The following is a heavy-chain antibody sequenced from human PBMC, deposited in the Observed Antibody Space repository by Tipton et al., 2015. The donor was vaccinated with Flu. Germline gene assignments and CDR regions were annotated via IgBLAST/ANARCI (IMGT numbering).Heavy chain of an antibody. CDR3: ARGYYDFWSGKAFDY. Sequence: TLSLTCSVSGGSLSNSFWSWIRQPPGKGLEWIGYTHHSGDTNYSPSLRSRVTMSLDTSKNQFSLKLSSVTAADTAVYYCARGYYDFWSGKAFDYWGQGTLVTVSS. CDR1: GGSLSNSF. J-gene: IGHJ4*02. V-gene: IGHV4-4*09. D-gene: IGHD3-3*01. CDR2: THHSGDT.